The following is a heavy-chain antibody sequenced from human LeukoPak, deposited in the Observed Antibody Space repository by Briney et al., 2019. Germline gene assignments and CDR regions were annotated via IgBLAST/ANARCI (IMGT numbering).Heavy chain of an antibody. CDR1: GFTFGDYA. Sequence: GGSLRLSCTASGFTFGDYAMSWFRQAPGKGLGWVAVIWYDGSNKYYADSVKGRFTISRDNSKNTLYLQMNSLRAEDTAVYYCARDLGAARPHGWGQGTLVTVSS. CDR2: IWYDGSNK. J-gene: IGHJ4*02. D-gene: IGHD6-6*01. V-gene: IGHV3-33*01. CDR3: ARDLGAARPHG.